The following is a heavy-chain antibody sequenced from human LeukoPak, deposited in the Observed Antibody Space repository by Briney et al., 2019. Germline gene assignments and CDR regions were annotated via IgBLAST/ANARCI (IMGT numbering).Heavy chain of an antibody. Sequence: GGSLRLSCAASGFTFSRYTMNWVRQAPGKGLEWVSYISSSGSTKYYADSVKGRSTISRDNAKNSLYLQMNSLRAEDTAVYYCPRDSMGMITFGGVIVGDYYGMDVWGQGTTVTVSS. CDR2: ISSSGSTK. D-gene: IGHD3-16*02. V-gene: IGHV3-48*04. J-gene: IGHJ6*02. CDR1: GFTFSRYT. CDR3: PRDSMGMITFGGVIVGDYYGMDV.